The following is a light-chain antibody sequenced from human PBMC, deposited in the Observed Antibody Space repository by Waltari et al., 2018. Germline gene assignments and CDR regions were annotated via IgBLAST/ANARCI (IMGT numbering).Light chain of an antibody. Sequence: QSALTQPPSASGSPGQSVTISCTGTSSDVGGYDYVSWYQQLPGKAPKLMIFEVFKRPSGVPDRFSGSKSGNTASLTVAGLQAEDEADYYFSSYAGSNNLVFGGGTKLTVL. CDR1: SSDVGGYDY. J-gene: IGLJ2*01. CDR2: EVF. CDR3: SSYAGSNNLV. V-gene: IGLV2-8*01.